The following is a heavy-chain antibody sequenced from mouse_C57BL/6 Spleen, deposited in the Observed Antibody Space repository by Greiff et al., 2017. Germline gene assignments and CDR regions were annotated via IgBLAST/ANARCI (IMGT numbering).Heavy chain of an antibody. Sequence: QVHVKQSGPGLVAPSQSLSITCTVSGFSLTSYGVHWVRQPPGKGLEWLVVIWSDGSTTYNSALKSRLSISKDNSKSQVFLKMNSLQTDDTAMYYCARPNWDGDYAMDYWGQGTSVTVSS. CDR3: ARPNWDGDYAMDY. V-gene: IGHV2-6*03. D-gene: IGHD4-1*01. CDR2: IWSDGST. CDR1: GFSLTSYG. J-gene: IGHJ4*01.